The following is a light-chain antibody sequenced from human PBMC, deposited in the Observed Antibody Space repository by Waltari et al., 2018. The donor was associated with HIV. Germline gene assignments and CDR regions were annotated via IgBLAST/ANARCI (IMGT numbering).Light chain of an antibody. Sequence: DIQMNQSPSSLSASVGDRVTITCQASQDISNYLNWYQQKPGKAPKVLIYDASTLETGVPSRFSGSGSGTDFTFTITSLQPEDFATYYCQQHDNFPLTFGGGTKVDIK. CDR3: QQHDNFPLT. CDR1: QDISNY. V-gene: IGKV1-33*01. J-gene: IGKJ4*01. CDR2: DAS.